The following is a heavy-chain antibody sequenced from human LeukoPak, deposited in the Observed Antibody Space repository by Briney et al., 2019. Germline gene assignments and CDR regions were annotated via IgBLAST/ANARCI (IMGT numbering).Heavy chain of an antibody. CDR3: ARVWGYAANLNY. D-gene: IGHD3-16*01. J-gene: IGHJ4*02. Sequence: ASVKVSCKASGYTFTYYYMHWVRQAPGQGLEWMGLINPNSGGTNYAQKFQGRVTMTRDTSISTAYVELSRLRSDDTAVYYCARVWGYAANLNYWGQGTLVTVSS. CDR2: INPNSGGT. V-gene: IGHV1-2*02. CDR1: GYTFTYYY.